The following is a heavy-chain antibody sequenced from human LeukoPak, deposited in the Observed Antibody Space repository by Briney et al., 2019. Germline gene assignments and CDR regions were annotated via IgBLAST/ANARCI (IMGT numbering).Heavy chain of an antibody. Sequence: VASVKVSCKASGYTFTGYYMHWVRQAPGQGLEWMGWINPNSGGTNYAQKFQGRVTMTRDTSISTAYMELSRLRSDDTAVYYCARLARHAGDDAFDIWGQGTMVTVSS. CDR3: ARLARHAGDDAFDI. D-gene: IGHD6-6*01. V-gene: IGHV1-2*02. J-gene: IGHJ3*02. CDR1: GYTFTGYY. CDR2: INPNSGGT.